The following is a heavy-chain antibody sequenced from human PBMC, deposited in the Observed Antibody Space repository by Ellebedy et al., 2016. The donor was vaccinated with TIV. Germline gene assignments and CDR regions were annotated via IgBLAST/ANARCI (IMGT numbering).Heavy chain of an antibody. V-gene: IGHV3-7*04. D-gene: IGHD3-16*01. CDR1: GFTFNTYW. CDR3: VRGGGAFDY. CDR2: IKQDGTDK. J-gene: IGHJ4*02. Sequence: GESLKISXAASGFTFNTYWMSWVRQAPGKGLGWVANIKQDGTDKYYLDSVKGRFVISRDNARKSLYLQMNSLRAEDTAVYYCVRGGGAFDYWGQGTLVIVSS.